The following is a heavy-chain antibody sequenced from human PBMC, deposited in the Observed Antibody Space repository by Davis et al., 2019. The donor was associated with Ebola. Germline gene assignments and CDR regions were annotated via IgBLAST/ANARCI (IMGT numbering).Heavy chain of an antibody. CDR3: ARADILTGYRGVGYGMDV. D-gene: IGHD3-9*01. V-gene: IGHV4-59*01. Sequence: MPSETLSLTCTVSGGSISSYYWSWIRQPPGKGLGWIGYIYYSGSTNYNPSLKSRVTISVDTSKNQFSLKLSSVTAADTAVYYCARADILTGYRGVGYGMDVWGQGTTVTVSS. CDR1: GGSISSYY. J-gene: IGHJ6*02. CDR2: IYYSGST.